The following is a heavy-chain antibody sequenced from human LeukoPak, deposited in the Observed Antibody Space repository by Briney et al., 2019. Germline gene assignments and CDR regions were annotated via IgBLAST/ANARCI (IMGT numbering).Heavy chain of an antibody. J-gene: IGHJ3*02. D-gene: IGHD2-15*01. CDR3: ASGRYCSADICSGGDAFDI. CDR2: IYTRGST. V-gene: IGHV4-4*07. Sequence: PETLSVTCTVSGGSTNNYYWSWIRQPAGKGLEWIGRIYTRGSTNYNPSPKSPVTMSVDTSKNQFSLKLSSVTAADTAVYYCASGRYCSADICSGGDAFDIWGQGTMVSVSS. CDR1: GGSTNNYY.